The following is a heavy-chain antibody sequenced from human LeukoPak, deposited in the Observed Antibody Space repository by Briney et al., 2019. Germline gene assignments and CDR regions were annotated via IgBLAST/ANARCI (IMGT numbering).Heavy chain of an antibody. CDR3: AQERDRRGYFEY. CDR1: GFTFPNYW. Sequence: PGGSLRLSCAASGFTFPNYWMSWVRQAPGKGLEWVTDSVKGRFTISRDNSKSTLFLQMNSLRAEDTAVYYCAQERDRRGYFEYWGQGTLVTVSS. D-gene: IGHD2-15*01. J-gene: IGHJ4*02. V-gene: IGHV3-30*02.